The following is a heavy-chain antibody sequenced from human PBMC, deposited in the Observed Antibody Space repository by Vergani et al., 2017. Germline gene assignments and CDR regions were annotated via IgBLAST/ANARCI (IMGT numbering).Heavy chain of an antibody. V-gene: IGHV1-46*03. J-gene: IGHJ4*02. CDR2: INPSGGHT. CDR3: ARGEDGILTGYRY. Sequence: QVQLVQSGAEVKKSGASVKVSCKTSGYTFSTYCMHWVRQAPGQGLEWMGIINPSGGHTNYAQKFKGRVTMTRDTSTSTVYMELSSLRSEDTAIYYCARGEDGILTGYRYWGQGTMVTVSA. CDR1: GYTFSTYC. D-gene: IGHD3-9*01.